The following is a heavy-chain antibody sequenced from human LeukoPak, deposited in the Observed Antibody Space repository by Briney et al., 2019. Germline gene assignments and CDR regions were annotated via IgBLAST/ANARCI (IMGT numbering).Heavy chain of an antibody. CDR2: ISSSGSTI. J-gene: IGHJ4*02. Sequence: GGSLRLSCAASGFTFSSYSMNWVRQAPGKGVEWVSYISSSGSTIYYADSVKGRFTISRDNAKNSLYLQMNSLRAEDTAVYYCARDLSEWRTAVLYFDYWGQGTLVTVSS. V-gene: IGHV3-48*04. CDR1: GFTFSSYS. D-gene: IGHD3-3*01. CDR3: ARDLSEWRTAVLYFDY.